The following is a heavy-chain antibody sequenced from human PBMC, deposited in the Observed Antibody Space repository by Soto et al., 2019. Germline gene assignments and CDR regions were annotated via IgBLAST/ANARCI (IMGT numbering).Heavy chain of an antibody. D-gene: IGHD3-16*01. Sequence: QVQLVESGGGVVQPGRSLRLSCAASGFTFSSYAMHWVRQAPGKGLEWVAVISYDGSNKYYADSVKGRFTISRDNSKNTLYLQMNSLRAEVTAVYYCARVSELGRYFDYWGQGTLVTVSS. CDR3: ARVSELGRYFDY. J-gene: IGHJ4*02. CDR1: GFTFSSYA. CDR2: ISYDGSNK. V-gene: IGHV3-30-3*01.